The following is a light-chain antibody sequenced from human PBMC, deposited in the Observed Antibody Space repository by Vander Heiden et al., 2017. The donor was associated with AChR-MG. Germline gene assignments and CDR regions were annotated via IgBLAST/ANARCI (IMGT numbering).Light chain of an antibody. J-gene: IGLJ1*01. CDR3: QAWDSGTGV. V-gene: IGLV3-1*01. CDR1: KVGDKS. CDR2: QDI. Sequence: SYELTQPPSVSVSPGQTASITCSGDKVGDKSASWYQQKPGQSPVLVIYQDIKRPSGIPERFSGSNSGNTATLTISGTQAMDEADYYCQAWDSGTGVFGTGTKVTVL.